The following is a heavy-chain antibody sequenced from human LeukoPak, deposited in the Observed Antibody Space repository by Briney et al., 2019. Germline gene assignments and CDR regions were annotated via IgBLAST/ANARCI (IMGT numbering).Heavy chain of an antibody. CDR3: ARDTDYYGSGAYNWFDP. D-gene: IGHD3-10*01. Sequence: ASVKVSCKASGYTFTGYYMHWVRQAPGQGLEWMGWISAYNGNTNYAQKLQGRVTMTTDTSTSTAYMELRSLRSDDTAVYYCARDTDYYGSGAYNWFDPWGQGTLVTVSS. J-gene: IGHJ5*02. V-gene: IGHV1-18*04. CDR2: ISAYNGNT. CDR1: GYTFTGYY.